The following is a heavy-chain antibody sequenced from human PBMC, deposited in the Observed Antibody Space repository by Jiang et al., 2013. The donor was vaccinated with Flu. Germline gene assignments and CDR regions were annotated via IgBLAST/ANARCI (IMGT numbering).Heavy chain of an antibody. D-gene: IGHD5-24*01. V-gene: IGHV1-2*02. CDR1: GYIFTDYY. CDR3: ARKSPGDGYNSHVDY. CDR2: INPNSGGT. Sequence: SVKVSCKASGYIFTDYYIHWVRQAPGQGLEWMGWINPNSGGTNYAQKFQGRVTMTRDTSISTAYMEMSRLTSDDTAVYYCARKSPGDGYNSHVDYWGQGTLVTVSS. J-gene: IGHJ4*02.